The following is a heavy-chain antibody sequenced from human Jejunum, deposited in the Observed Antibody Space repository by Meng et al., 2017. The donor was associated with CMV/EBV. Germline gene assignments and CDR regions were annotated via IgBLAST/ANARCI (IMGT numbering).Heavy chain of an antibody. D-gene: IGHD2/OR15-2a*01. Sequence: CRFSGSCIVWVRQMPGRGLEWLGIISPDTSQSKYGPSFQGQVTMSVDKSINTAFLQWSGLKASDSGMYFCARYGGPTLAHNWFDLWGQGTLVTVSS. CDR3: ARYGGPTLAHNWFDL. V-gene: IGHV5-51*01. J-gene: IGHJ5*02. CDR2: ISPDTSQS. CDR1: CRFSGSC.